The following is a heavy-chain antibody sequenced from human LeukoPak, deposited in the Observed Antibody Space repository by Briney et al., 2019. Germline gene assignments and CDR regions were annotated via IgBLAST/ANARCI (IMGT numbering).Heavy chain of an antibody. CDR1: GGSISSYY. D-gene: IGHD6-13*01. J-gene: IGHJ6*02. V-gene: IGHV4-59*12. Sequence: SETLSLTCTVSGGSISSYYWSWIRQPPGKGLEWIGYIYYSGSTNYNPSLKSRVTISVDTSKNQFSLKLSSVTAADTAVYYCAGRYSSSWYPAEDVWGRGTTVTVSS. CDR3: AGRYSSSWYPAEDV. CDR2: IYYSGST.